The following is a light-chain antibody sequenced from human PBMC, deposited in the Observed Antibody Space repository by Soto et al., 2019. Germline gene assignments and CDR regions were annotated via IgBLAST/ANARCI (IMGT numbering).Light chain of an antibody. CDR1: QSVSSN. Sequence: ETVMTQSPATLSVSPGERATLSCRASQSVSSNLAWYQQKPGQALRLLVYGASTRAAGIPVRFSGSGSGTEFTLTISSRQSEDFAVYYCLQYNNWPPWTFGQGTKLELK. CDR2: GAS. CDR3: LQYNNWPPWT. J-gene: IGKJ2*02. V-gene: IGKV3-15*01.